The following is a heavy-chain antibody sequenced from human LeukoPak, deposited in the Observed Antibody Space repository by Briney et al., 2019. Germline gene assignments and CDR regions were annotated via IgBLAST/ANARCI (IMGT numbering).Heavy chain of an antibody. D-gene: IGHD3-3*01. V-gene: IGHV3-23*01. CDR3: AKAKLGLLRFLEWLER. CDR1: GFTFSSYA. CDR2: ISGSGGST. J-gene: IGHJ4*02. Sequence: GSLRLSCAASGFTFSSYAMSWVRQAPGKGLEWVSAISGSGGSTYYADSVKGRFTISRDNSKNTLYLQMNSLRAEDTAVYYCAKAKLGLLRFLEWLERWGQGTLVTVPS.